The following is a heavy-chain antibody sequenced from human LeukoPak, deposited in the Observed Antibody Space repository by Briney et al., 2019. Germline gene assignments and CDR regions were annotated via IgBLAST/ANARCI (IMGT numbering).Heavy chain of an antibody. V-gene: IGHV4-59*01. CDR2: IYYSGST. D-gene: IGHD6-19*01. CDR1: GGSISSYY. CDR3: ARELFDSSGWYFFDY. J-gene: IGHJ4*02. Sequence: SETLSLTCTVSGGSISSYYWSWIRQPPGKGLEWIGYIYYSGSTNYNPSLKSRVTISVDTSKNQFSLKLSSVTAADTAVYYCARELFDSSGWYFFDYWGQGTLVTVSS.